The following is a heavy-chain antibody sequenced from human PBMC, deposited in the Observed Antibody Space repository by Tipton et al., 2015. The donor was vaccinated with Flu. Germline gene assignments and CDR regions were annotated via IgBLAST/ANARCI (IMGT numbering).Heavy chain of an antibody. CDR3: VQGDSFPEY. CDR2: LNWNGENA. CDR1: GFKFADFA. V-gene: IGHV3-9*01. Sequence: SLRLSCVASGFKFADFAMHWVRQAPGRGLEWVARLNWNGENAVYADSVKGRFTVSRDNADSSLFLQLDGLRVEDTAHYFCVQGDSFPEYWGQGTLVTVSS. J-gene: IGHJ4*02. D-gene: IGHD2/OR15-2a*01.